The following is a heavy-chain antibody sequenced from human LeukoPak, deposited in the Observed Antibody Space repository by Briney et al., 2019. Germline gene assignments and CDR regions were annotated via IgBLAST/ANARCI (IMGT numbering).Heavy chain of an antibody. CDR1: GFTFSSYW. J-gene: IGHJ4*02. CDR2: IKQDGSEK. CDR3: ARERSYYYDSSGLSY. Sequence: GGSLRLSCAASGFTFSSYWMSWVRQAPGKGLEWVANIKQDGSEKYYVDSVKGRFTISRDNAKNSLYLQMNSLRAEDTAVYYCARERSYYYDSSGLSYWGQGTLVTVSS. D-gene: IGHD3-22*01. V-gene: IGHV3-7*01.